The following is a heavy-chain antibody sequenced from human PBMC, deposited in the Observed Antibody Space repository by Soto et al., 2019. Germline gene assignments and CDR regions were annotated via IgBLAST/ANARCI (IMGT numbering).Heavy chain of an antibody. J-gene: IGHJ4*02. CDR1: GGSVSSGSYY. D-gene: IGHD3-22*01. V-gene: IGHV4-61*01. CDR2: IYYSGST. CDR3: ARDQVFEDSSGNLPGY. Sequence: LSLTCTVSGGSVSSGSYYWSWIRQPPGKGLEWIGYIYYSGSTNYDPSLKSRVTMTTDTSTTTAYMELRSLRSDDTAVYYCARDQVFEDSSGNLPGYWGRGTLVTVSS.